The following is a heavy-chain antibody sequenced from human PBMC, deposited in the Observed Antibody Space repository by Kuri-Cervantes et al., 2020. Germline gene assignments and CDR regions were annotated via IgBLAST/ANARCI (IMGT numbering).Heavy chain of an antibody. V-gene: IGHV3-21*01. J-gene: IGHJ5*02. Sequence: GESLKISCAASGFTFSNYGMNWVRQAPGKGLEWVSSISSGSSYIYYADSVKGRFTISRDNAKNSLYLQMNSLRDEDTAVYYCARGMVLLWFGELTGNWFDPWGQGTLVTVSS. CDR3: ARGMVLLWFGELTGNWFDP. CDR2: ISSGSSYI. CDR1: GFTFSNYG. D-gene: IGHD3-10*01.